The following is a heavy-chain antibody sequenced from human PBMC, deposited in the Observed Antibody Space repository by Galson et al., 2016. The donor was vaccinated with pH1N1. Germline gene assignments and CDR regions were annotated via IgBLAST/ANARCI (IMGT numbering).Heavy chain of an antibody. CDR1: GGTFSSYA. J-gene: IGHJ6*02. V-gene: IGHV1-69*13. Sequence: SVKVSCKASGGTFSSYAISWVRQAPGQGLEWMGGIIPIFGTENYAQKFQGRVTITADESTSTAYMELSSLRSEDTAVYYCATTTSVIVVVAAAMGDYYYGMGVWGQGTTVTVSS. CDR3: ATTTSVIVVVAAAMGDYYYGMGV. D-gene: IGHD2-2*01. CDR2: IIPIFGTE.